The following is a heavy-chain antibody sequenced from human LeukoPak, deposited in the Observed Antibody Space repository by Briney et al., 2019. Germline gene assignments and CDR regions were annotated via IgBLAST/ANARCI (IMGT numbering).Heavy chain of an antibody. Sequence: ASVKVSCKAPGGTFSSYAISWVRQAPGQGLEWMGGIIPIFGTANYAQKFQGRVTITTDESTSTAYMELSSLRSEDTAVYYCAREMVRGLLDYWGQGTLVTVSS. CDR1: GGTFSSYA. J-gene: IGHJ4*02. V-gene: IGHV1-69*05. CDR2: IIPIFGTA. CDR3: AREMVRGLLDY. D-gene: IGHD3-10*01.